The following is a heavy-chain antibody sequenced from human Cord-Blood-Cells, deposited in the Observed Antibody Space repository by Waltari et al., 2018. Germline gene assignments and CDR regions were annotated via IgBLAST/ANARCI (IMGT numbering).Heavy chain of an antibody. J-gene: IGHJ6*03. Sequence: EVQLVQSGAEVKKPGESLKISCKGSGYSFTSYWIGWVRQMAGKGLEWMGIIYPGDSDTRYSPSFQGQVTISADKSISTAYLQWSSLKASDTAMYYCARHKTPSYYYYYMDVWGKGTTVTVSS. V-gene: IGHV5-51*01. CDR1: GYSFTSYW. CDR3: ARHKTPSYYYYYMDV. CDR2: IYPGDSDT.